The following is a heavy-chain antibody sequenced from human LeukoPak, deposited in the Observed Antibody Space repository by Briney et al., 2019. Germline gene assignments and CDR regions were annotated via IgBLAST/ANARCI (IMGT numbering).Heavy chain of an antibody. CDR1: GGSISSYY. D-gene: IGHD3-9*01. J-gene: IGHJ4*02. Sequence: PSETLSLTCSVSGGSISSYYWSWIRQPPGKGLEWIGYIYYTGSTNYNPSLESRVTISIDTSKNQFSLKLNSVTAADTALYYCARSRILTGYYIIDYWGQGTLVTVSS. CDR2: IYYTGST. V-gene: IGHV4-59*08. CDR3: ARSRILTGYYIIDY.